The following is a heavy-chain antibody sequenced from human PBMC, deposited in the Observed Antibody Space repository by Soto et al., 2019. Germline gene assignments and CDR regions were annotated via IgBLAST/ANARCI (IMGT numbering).Heavy chain of an antibody. Sequence: QITLKESGPTLVKPTQTLTLTCTFSGFSLSTTGVGVGWIRQPPGKALEWLALIYWDGEKRYSPSLKSRLTITKDTSKNQVVLTMTNMDPVDTDTYYCAHRPWYAFEPWGQGILVTVSS. V-gene: IGHV2-5*02. CDR2: IYWDGEK. J-gene: IGHJ5*02. CDR3: AHRPWYAFEP. D-gene: IGHD6-13*01. CDR1: GFSLSTTGVG.